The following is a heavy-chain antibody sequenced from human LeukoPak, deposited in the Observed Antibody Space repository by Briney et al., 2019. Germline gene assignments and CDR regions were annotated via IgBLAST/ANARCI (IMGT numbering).Heavy chain of an antibody. CDR2: IFYSGNT. D-gene: IGHD2-21*02. CDR3: ARTRLRGDPFDY. Sequence: SETLSLTCSVSGDSINNGGFYWSWLRQLPGQGLEWIGFIFYSGNTYYNPSLKSRSTISVNTSNSQFSLKLNYVTAADTAVYYCARTRLRGDPFDYWGQGTLVTVSS. V-gene: IGHV4-31*03. CDR1: GDSINNGGFY. J-gene: IGHJ4*02.